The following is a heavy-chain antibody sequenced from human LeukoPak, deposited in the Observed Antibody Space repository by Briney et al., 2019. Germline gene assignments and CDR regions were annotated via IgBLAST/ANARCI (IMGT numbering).Heavy chain of an antibody. Sequence: PGGSLRLSCAASGFTFSSYSMNWVRQAPGKGLEWVSYISSSSSTIYYADSVKGRFTISRDNAKNSLYLQMNSLRAEDTAVYYCARDGFRSGWGSRPFGVVPEYRLFDYWGQGTLVTVSS. D-gene: IGHD3-3*01. J-gene: IGHJ4*02. CDR2: ISSSSSTI. V-gene: IGHV3-48*01. CDR3: ARDGFRSGWGSRPFGVVPEYRLFDY. CDR1: GFTFSSYS.